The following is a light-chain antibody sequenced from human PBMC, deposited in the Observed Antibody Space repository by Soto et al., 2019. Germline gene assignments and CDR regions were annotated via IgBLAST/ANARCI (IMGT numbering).Light chain of an antibody. CDR1: SSDVGSYNL. V-gene: IGLV2-23*01. CDR2: AGS. CDR3: CSYAGSSTYYV. J-gene: IGLJ1*01. Sequence: QSALTQPASVSGSPGQSITISCTGASSDVGSYNLVSWYQQHPGKAPKVMIYAGSKRPSGVSNRFSGSKSGNTASLTISGLQAEDEADYYCCSYAGSSTYYVFGTGTKVTVL.